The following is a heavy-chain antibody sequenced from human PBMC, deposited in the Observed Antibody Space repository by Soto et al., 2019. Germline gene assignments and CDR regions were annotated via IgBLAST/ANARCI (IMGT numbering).Heavy chain of an antibody. CDR2: IYYSGST. J-gene: IGHJ4*02. V-gene: IGHV4-39*01. CDR3: ALGAGYSSGWYWLDY. CDR1: GGSISSSSYY. D-gene: IGHD6-19*01. Sequence: QLQLQESGPGLVKPSETLSLTCTVSGGSISSSSYYWGWIRQPPGKGLEWIGSIYYSGSTYYNPSLKSRVTIYVDTSKNQFSLKLSSVTAADTAVYYCALGAGYSSGWYWLDYWGQGTLVTVSS.